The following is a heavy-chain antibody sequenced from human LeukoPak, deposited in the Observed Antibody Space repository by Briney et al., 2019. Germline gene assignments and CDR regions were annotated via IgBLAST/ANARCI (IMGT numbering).Heavy chain of an antibody. Sequence: PGGSLRLSCAASGFTFSSYDMHWVRQATGKGLEWVSAIGTAGDTYYPGSVKGRFTISRENAKNSLYLQMNSLRAGDTAVYYCARDDRDYYGMDVWGQGTTVTVSS. J-gene: IGHJ6*02. V-gene: IGHV3-13*01. CDR1: GFTFSSYD. CDR3: ARDDRDYYGMDV. D-gene: IGHD3-22*01. CDR2: IGTAGDT.